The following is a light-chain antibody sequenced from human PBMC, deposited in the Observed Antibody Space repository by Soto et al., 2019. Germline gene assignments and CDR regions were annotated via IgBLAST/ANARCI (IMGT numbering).Light chain of an antibody. Sequence: EIVMTQSPATLSVSPGERATLSCRASQSVSSNLAWYQQKPGQAPRLLMYGASTRGTGIPDRFSGSGSGTEFTLTISSLQSEDFAVYYCQQYNNWPKTFGQGTNLEIK. CDR1: QSVSSN. J-gene: IGKJ2*01. V-gene: IGKV3-15*01. CDR3: QQYNNWPKT. CDR2: GAS.